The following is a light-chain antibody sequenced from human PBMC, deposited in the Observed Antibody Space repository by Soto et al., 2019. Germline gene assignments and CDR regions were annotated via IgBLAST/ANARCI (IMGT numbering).Light chain of an antibody. J-gene: IGKJ4*01. CDR3: EQYNNWPHA. CDR1: QSVSSN. Sequence: IVLTQSPGTLSLSPGERATLSCRASQSVSSNLAWYQQKPGQAPRLLIYGASTRATAIPARFSGSGSGTEFTLTISSRQSEDFAVYYCEQYNNWPHAFGGGTKVDI. CDR2: GAS. V-gene: IGKV3-15*01.